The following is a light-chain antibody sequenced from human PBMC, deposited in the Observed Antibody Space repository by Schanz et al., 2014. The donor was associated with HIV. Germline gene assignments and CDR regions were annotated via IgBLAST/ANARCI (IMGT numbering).Light chain of an antibody. V-gene: IGKV3D-20*02. CDR2: ATS. CDR1: PRLSSSY. Sequence: EIVLTQSPGSLSLSPGERATLSCGASPRLSSSYLAWYQQKRDQPPRLVIYATSTRAAGIPDRFSGTGSGTDFTLTISSLEPEDSAVYYCQQRSNWPLAFGGGTKVEI. CDR3: QQRSNWPLA. J-gene: IGKJ4*01.